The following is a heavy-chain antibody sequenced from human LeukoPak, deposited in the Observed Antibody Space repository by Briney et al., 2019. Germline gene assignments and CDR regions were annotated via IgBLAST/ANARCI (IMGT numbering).Heavy chain of an antibody. J-gene: IGHJ4*02. D-gene: IGHD3-10*01. Sequence: PGGSLRLSCAASGFTFSSYSMNWVRQAPGKGLEWVSYISSSSSTIYYADSVKGRFTISRDNAKNSLYLQMNSLRAEDTAVYYCARDPTMDHFDYWGQGTLVTVSS. CDR1: GFTFSSYS. V-gene: IGHV3-48*01. CDR2: ISSSSSTI. CDR3: ARDPTMDHFDY.